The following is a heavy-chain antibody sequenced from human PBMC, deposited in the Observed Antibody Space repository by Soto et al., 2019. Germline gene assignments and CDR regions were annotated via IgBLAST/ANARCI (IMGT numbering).Heavy chain of an antibody. CDR1: GFTLSSYG. CDR2: ISYDGSNK. J-gene: IGHJ6*02. D-gene: IGHD3-10*01. V-gene: IGHV3-30*18. CDR3: AKDHRVTMVREPRYYYGMDV. Sequence: HPGGSLRLSCAASGFTLSSYGMHWVRQAPGKGLEWVAVISYDGSNKYYADSVKGRFTISRDNSKNTLYLQMNSLRAEDTAVYYCAKDHRVTMVREPRYYYGMDVWGQGTTVTVSS.